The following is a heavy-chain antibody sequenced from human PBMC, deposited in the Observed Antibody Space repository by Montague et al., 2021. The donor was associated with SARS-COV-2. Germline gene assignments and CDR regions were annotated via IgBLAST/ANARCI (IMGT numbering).Heavy chain of an antibody. J-gene: IGHJ4*02. CDR1: GVSVTDYY. CDR3: VRHTHYDSLIGPSDF. CDR2: VLYNKST. V-gene: IGHV4-59*08. D-gene: IGHD3-9*01. Sequence: SETLSLTCTVSGVSVTDYYWSWIRQPPGKGLEWVGYVLYNKSTNYNPSLKSRVAISVDTSKNQFSLRLTSVTAADTALYYCVRHTHYDSLIGPSDFWGQGTLVTVSS.